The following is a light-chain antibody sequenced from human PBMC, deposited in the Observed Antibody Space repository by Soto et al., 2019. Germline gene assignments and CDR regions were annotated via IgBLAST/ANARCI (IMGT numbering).Light chain of an antibody. CDR1: QVITSW. CDR3: QQSYSPIT. Sequence: DVQMTQSPSYVSASVGGTVPLTCRASQVITSWLAWYQQKPGKAPKILIYGASSLQRGVPSMFSGGGSGTDFTLTISSLHPEYFATYYCQQSYSPITFAQGTRLEIK. CDR2: GAS. V-gene: IGKV1-12*01. J-gene: IGKJ5*01.